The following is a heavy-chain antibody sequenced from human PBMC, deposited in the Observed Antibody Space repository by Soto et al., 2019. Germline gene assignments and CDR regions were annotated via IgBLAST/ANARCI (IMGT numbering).Heavy chain of an antibody. V-gene: IGHV4-34*01. D-gene: IGHD3-10*01. CDR3: ARKVRHYYYYGMDV. J-gene: IGHJ6*02. CDR1: GGSFSGYY. Sequence: SETLSLTCAVYGGSFSGYYWSWIRQPPGKGLEWTGEINHSGSTNYNPSLKSRVTISVDTSKNQFSLKLSSVTAADTAVYYCARKVRHYYYYGMDVWGQGTTVTVSS. CDR2: INHSGST.